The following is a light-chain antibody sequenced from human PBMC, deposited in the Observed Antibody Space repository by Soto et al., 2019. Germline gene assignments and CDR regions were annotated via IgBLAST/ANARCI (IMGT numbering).Light chain of an antibody. Sequence: DIQMTQSPSTLSASVGDRVTITCRASQSISSWLAWYQQKPGKAPKLLIYDASSLESGVPSRFSGSGSVTEYTRTISSLQPDDFATYYCQQYNSYSPLTFGGGTTGEIK. J-gene: IGKJ4*01. CDR1: QSISSW. CDR2: DAS. V-gene: IGKV1-5*01. CDR3: QQYNSYSPLT.